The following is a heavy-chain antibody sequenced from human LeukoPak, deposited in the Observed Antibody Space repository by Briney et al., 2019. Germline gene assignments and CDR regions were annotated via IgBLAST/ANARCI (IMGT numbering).Heavy chain of an antibody. CDR2: ISYDGSNK. D-gene: IGHD4-17*01. CDR1: GFTFSSYG. Sequence: PGGSLRLSCAASGFTFSSYGMHWVRQAPGKGLEWVAVISYDGSNKYYADSVTGRFTISRDNSKNTLYLQMNSLRAEDTAVYYCAKEGDGDPRMDVWGQGTTVTVSS. CDR3: AKEGDGDPRMDV. V-gene: IGHV3-30*18. J-gene: IGHJ6*02.